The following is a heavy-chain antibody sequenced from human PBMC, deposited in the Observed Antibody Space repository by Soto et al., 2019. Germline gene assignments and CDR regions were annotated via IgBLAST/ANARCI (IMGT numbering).Heavy chain of an antibody. CDR2: IWYDGSNK. D-gene: IGHD5-18*01. V-gene: IGHV3-33*01. Sequence: VGSLRLSCAASGFTFSSYGMHWVRQAPGKGLEWVAVIWYDGSNKYYADSVKGRFTISRDNSKNTLYLQMNSLRAEDTAVYYCARPLDTAMGYYYYGMDVWGQGTTVTVSS. CDR1: GFTFSSYG. CDR3: ARPLDTAMGYYYYGMDV. J-gene: IGHJ6*02.